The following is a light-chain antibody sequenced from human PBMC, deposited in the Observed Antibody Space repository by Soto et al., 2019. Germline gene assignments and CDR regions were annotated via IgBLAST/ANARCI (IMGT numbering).Light chain of an antibody. J-gene: IGKJ4*01. Sequence: DIQMTQSPSSLSASVGDRVTITCQASQDISDYLNWYQQKPGQAPNLLIYDASSLETGVPSRFSGGGSGTHLTFTISSLQPEDIGTYFCQQFENLPLTFGGGTKVEI. CDR3: QQFENLPLT. CDR1: QDISDY. CDR2: DAS. V-gene: IGKV1-33*01.